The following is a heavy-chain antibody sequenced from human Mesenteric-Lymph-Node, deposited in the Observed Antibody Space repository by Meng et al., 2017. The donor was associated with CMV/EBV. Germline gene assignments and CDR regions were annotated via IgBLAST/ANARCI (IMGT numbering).Heavy chain of an antibody. CDR3: ARDSTPGLYYYGMDV. D-gene: IGHD1-14*01. V-gene: IGHV3-48*04. Sequence: GESLKISCAASGFTFTAFTMTWVRQAPGKGLEWVSYISPSSSPMYYADSVKGRFTVSRDNAKNSLYLQMNSLRAEDTAVYYCARDSTPGLYYYGMDVWGQGTTVTVSS. CDR1: GFTFTAFT. J-gene: IGHJ6*02. CDR2: ISPSSSPM.